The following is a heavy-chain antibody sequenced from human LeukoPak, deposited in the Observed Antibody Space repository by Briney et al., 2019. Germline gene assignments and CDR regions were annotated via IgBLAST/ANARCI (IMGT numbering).Heavy chain of an antibody. Sequence: ASVKVSCKASGYIFTSCYIHWVRQAPGQGLEWMGIINPSGGNTRYAQNFQGRVTMTRDMSTSTVYMELSRLRSEDTAVYYCVGGSGWPVAPSGYWGQGTLVTVSS. CDR3: VGGSGWPVAPSGY. CDR2: INPSGGNT. CDR1: GYIFTSCY. V-gene: IGHV1-46*01. J-gene: IGHJ4*02. D-gene: IGHD6-19*01.